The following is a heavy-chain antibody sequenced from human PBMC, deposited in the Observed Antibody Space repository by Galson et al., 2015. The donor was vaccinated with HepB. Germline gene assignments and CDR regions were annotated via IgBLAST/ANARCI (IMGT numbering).Heavy chain of an antibody. CDR3: AKDLVDIVATISPFDY. Sequence: SLRLSCAASGFTFSSYAMSWVRQAPGKGLEWVSAISGSGGSTYYADSVKGRFTISRDNSKNTLYLQMNSLRAEDTAVYYCAKDLVDIVATISPFDYWGQGTLVTVSS. CDR2: ISGSGGST. J-gene: IGHJ4*02. V-gene: IGHV3-23*01. D-gene: IGHD5-12*01. CDR1: GFTFSSYA.